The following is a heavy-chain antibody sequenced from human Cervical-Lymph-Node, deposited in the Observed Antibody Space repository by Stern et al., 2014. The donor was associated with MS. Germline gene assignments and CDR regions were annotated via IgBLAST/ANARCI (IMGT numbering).Heavy chain of an antibody. CDR2: INADNGYT. D-gene: IGHD3-22*01. V-gene: IGHV1-3*01. Sequence: VQLVESGAEVKKPGASVKVSCKASGYTFTNYAMHWVRQAPGQRLEWMGWINADNGYTRYSQKFQGRVTIARDTSASTAYMELSNLRSEDTAVYYCVRATVVLVTGALDIWGQGTMVTVSS. J-gene: IGHJ3*02. CDR3: VRATVVLVTGALDI. CDR1: GYTFTNYA.